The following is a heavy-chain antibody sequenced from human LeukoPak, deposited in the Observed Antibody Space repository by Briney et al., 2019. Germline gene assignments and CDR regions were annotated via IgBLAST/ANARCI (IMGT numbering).Heavy chain of an antibody. CDR3: ARDDSPPYADYLY. CDR2: ISSRGSSM. Sequence: GGSLRLSCAASGFTLRKYSMNWVRQAPGKGLEWVSYISSRGSSMFYADSVKGRFTISRDNAKKSLYLQMNSLRAEDTAVYYCARDDSPPYADYLYWGQGTLVTVSS. CDR1: GFTLRKYS. J-gene: IGHJ4*02. D-gene: IGHD4-17*01. V-gene: IGHV3-48*04.